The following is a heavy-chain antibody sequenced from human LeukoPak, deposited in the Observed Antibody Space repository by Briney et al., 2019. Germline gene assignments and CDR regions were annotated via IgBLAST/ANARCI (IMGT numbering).Heavy chain of an antibody. D-gene: IGHD6-19*01. CDR3: ARYLYSSGWYYFDY. CDR2: IYYSGST. V-gene: IGHV4-31*03. CDR1: GVSISSGGDY. Sequence: SETLSLTCTVSGVSISSGGDYWSWIRQHPGKGLEWIGYIYYSGSTYYSPSLKSRVTISVDTSKNQFSLKLSSVTAADTAVYYCARYLYSSGWYYFDYWGQGTLVTVSS. J-gene: IGHJ4*02.